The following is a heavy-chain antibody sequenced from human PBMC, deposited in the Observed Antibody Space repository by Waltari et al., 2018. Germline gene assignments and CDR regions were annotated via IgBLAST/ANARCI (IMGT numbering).Heavy chain of an antibody. D-gene: IGHD1-26*01. CDR2: INPRGTT. V-gene: IGHV4-34*01. CDR3: ARADRGPRSGSSATPAWGP. Sequence: QVQLQQWGAGLLKPSETLSLTCAVSGRSFPFFYWTWTRQPPGKGLEWSGEINPRGTTNYSPSLRSRVSISSDTSKNQFSLKLTSVTAADTAVYYCARADRGPRSGSSATPAWGPWGQGTLVTVSS. CDR1: GRSFPFFY. J-gene: IGHJ5*02.